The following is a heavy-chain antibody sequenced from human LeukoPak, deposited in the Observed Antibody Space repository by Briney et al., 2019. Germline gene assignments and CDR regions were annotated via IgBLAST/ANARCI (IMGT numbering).Heavy chain of an antibody. Sequence: SQTLSLTCAVSGGSISSGGYYWSWIRQHPGKGLEWIGYIYYSGSTYYNPSLKSRVTISVDTSKNQFSLKLSSVTAADTAVYYCARSAAGSIPWFDPWGQGTLVTVSS. CDR2: IYYSGST. V-gene: IGHV4-31*11. J-gene: IGHJ5*02. D-gene: IGHD6-13*01. CDR3: ARSAAGSIPWFDP. CDR1: GGSISSGGYY.